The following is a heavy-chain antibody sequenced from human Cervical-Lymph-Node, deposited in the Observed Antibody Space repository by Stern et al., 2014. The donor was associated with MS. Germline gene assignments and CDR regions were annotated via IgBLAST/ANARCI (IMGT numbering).Heavy chain of an antibody. V-gene: IGHV3-30-3*01. CDR3: ARANYDFWSGYPDFHYYGMDV. CDR1: GFTFSSYA. Sequence: VQLVESGGGVVQPGRSLRLSCAASGFTFSSYAMHWVRQAPGKGLEWVAGISYGGSTKCYADSVKGRFTISRDNSKNTLYLQMNSLRAEDTAVYYCARANYDFWSGYPDFHYYGMDVWGQGTTVTVSS. J-gene: IGHJ6*02. D-gene: IGHD3-3*01. CDR2: ISYGGSTK.